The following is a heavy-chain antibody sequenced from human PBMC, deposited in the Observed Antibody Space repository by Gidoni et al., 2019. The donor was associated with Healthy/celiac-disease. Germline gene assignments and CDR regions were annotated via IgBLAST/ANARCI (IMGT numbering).Heavy chain of an antibody. CDR2: IWYDGSNK. CDR3: AREGSYEVITGWFDP. CDR1: GFTFSSYG. Sequence: QVQLLESGGGVVQPGRSLRLSCAASGFTFSSYGMHWVRQAPGKGLEWVAVIWYDGSNKYYADSVKGRFTISRDNSKNTLYLQMNSLRAEDTAVYYCAREGSYEVITGWFDPWGQGTLVTVSS. D-gene: IGHD3-10*01. J-gene: IGHJ5*02. V-gene: IGHV3-33*01.